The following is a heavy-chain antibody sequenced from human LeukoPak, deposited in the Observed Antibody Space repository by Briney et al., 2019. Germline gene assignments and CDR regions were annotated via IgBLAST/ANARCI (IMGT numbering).Heavy chain of an antibody. J-gene: IGHJ4*02. D-gene: IGHD7-27*01. V-gene: IGHV3-23*01. Sequence: GGSLRLSCAPSGFTFSSHAMSWVRQAPGAGREWASAISGSGGSTYYADSVKGRFTISRDNSKNTLYLQMNSLRAEDTAVYYCAKGSRFYAPELGFDYWGRGTLVTVSS. CDR2: ISGSGGST. CDR1: GFTFSSHA. CDR3: AKGSRFYAPELGFDY.